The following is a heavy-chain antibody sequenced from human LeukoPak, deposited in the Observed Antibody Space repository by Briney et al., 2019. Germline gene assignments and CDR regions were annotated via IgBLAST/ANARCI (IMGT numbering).Heavy chain of an antibody. CDR1: GGSFSGYY. D-gene: IGHD4-17*01. Sequence: SETLSLTCAVYGGSFSGYYWSWIRQPPGKGLEWFGEINHSGSTNDHPPLKSRVTISVDTSKNQFSLKLSSVTAADTAVYYCARDSSTVTTRHFDYWGQGTLVSVSS. CDR3: ARDSSTVTTRHFDY. V-gene: IGHV4-34*01. CDR2: INHSGST. J-gene: IGHJ4*02.